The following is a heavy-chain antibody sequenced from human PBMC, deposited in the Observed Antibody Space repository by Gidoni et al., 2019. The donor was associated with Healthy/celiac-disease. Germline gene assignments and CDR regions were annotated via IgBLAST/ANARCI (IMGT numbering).Heavy chain of an antibody. D-gene: IGHD3-22*01. CDR1: GFTFSRYA. V-gene: IGHV3-23*04. Sequence: EVQPVESGGGLVQPGGSLRLSSAASGFTFSRYAMSRVRQAPGKGLGWVSAISGSGGSTDYADSVKGRFTISRDNSKNTLYLQMNSLRAEDTAVYYCAKDQGGYYYDSSGYYPPEYYFDYWGQGTLVTVSS. CDR3: AKDQGGYYYDSSGYYPPEYYFDY. CDR2: ISGSGGST. J-gene: IGHJ4*02.